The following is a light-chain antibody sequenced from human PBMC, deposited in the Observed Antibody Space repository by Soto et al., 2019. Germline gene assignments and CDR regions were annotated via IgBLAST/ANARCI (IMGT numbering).Light chain of an antibody. J-gene: IGKJ1*01. Sequence: DIQMTQSPSAMSASVGDRVTITCRASQGIRTYLAWFQQKPGKVPKRLSYSASSVQSGVPSRFSGSGSGTEFTLTISSLQPEDVATYYCLQSNNYPWTFGQGTKVQI. CDR2: SAS. V-gene: IGKV1-17*03. CDR1: QGIRTY. CDR3: LQSNNYPWT.